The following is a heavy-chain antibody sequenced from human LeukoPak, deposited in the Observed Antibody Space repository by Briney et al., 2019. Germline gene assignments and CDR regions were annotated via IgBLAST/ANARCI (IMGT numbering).Heavy chain of an antibody. Sequence: PSETLSLTCAVSGGSISSSNWWSWVRQPPGKGLEWIGEIYHSGSTNYNPSLKSRVTISVDKSKNQFSLKLSSVTAADTAVYYCARDPMVRGVIIHSLFDYWGQGTLVTVSS. J-gene: IGHJ4*02. CDR2: IYHSGST. CDR3: ARDPMVRGVIIHSLFDY. V-gene: IGHV4-4*02. D-gene: IGHD3-10*01. CDR1: GGSISSSNW.